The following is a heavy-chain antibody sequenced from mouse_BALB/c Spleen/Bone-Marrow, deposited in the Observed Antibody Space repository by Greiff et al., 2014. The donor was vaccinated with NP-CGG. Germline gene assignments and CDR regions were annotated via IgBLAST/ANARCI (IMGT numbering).Heavy chain of an antibody. D-gene: IGHD3-1*01. J-gene: IGHJ1*01. CDR3: ASGPWYFDV. CDR2: INPTNGST. V-gene: IGHV1S81*02. Sequence: QVQLQQSGAELVRPGVSVKLSCKASGYTLTSYWMHWIKQRPEQGLERIGEINPTNGSTNYNEEFKTKAKLTVDKSSSTAYMQLSSLTSEDSAVYYCASGPWYFDVWGAGTTVTVSS. CDR1: GYTLTSYW.